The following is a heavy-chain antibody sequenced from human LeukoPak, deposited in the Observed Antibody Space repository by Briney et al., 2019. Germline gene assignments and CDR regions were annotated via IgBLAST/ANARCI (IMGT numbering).Heavy chain of an antibody. CDR1: GYTFTNYG. J-gene: IGHJ4*02. CDR3: ATEGGWGPTDYGDHVF. V-gene: IGHV1-18*01. Sequence: ASVKVSCKASGYTFTNYGITWVRQAPGRGLEWMGWISPYNGNTNYAQKVQGRVTMTTDTSTSTAYMELRSLRSDDTAVYYCATEGGWGPTDYGDHVFWGQGTLVTVSS. D-gene: IGHD4-17*01. CDR2: ISPYNGNT.